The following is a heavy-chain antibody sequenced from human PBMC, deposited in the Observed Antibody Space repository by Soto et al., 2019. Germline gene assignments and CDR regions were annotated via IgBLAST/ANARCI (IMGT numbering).Heavy chain of an antibody. Sequence: QVLLQESGPRLMKPSQTLSLTCSVSGLTISSASYYWSWIRQHPGKGLEWVGNIYYNGSTYYSPSLKSRVTVWFDTSKNQFSLRLTSVTVADTAVYYCARYRISGSWSKFDYWGQGTRVTVSS. CDR1: GLTISSASYY. J-gene: IGHJ4*02. V-gene: IGHV4-31*03. D-gene: IGHD6-13*01. CDR3: ARYRISGSWSKFDY. CDR2: IYYNGST.